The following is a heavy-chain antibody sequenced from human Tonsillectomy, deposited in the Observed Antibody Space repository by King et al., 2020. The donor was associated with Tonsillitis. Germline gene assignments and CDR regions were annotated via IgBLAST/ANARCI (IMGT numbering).Heavy chain of an antibody. CDR2: SYYTGST. V-gene: IGHV4-59*01. CDR3: ARGNDYDNSNFDY. D-gene: IGHD4-11*01. Sequence: QLQESVPGLVKPSETLSLTCTVSGGSISTYYWSWIRQPPGKGLEWIGYSYYTGSTNNNPSLKIRVTLSVDTSKNQFSLKLSSVTAADTAVYYCARGNDYDNSNFDYWGQGTLVTVSS. J-gene: IGHJ4*02. CDR1: GGSISTYY.